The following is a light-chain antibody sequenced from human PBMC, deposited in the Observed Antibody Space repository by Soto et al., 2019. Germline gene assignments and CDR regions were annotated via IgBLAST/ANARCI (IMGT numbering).Light chain of an antibody. V-gene: IGKV4-1*01. Sequence: DFVMTQSPDSLAVSLGERAAINCKSSQSVLYSSNNKNDLAWYQQKPGQPPKLLIYWASTRESGVPDRFSGSGSGTDFTLTISSLQAEDVAVYYCQQYYSTPHTFGQGTKLEIK. CDR3: QQYYSTPHT. CDR1: QSVLYSSNNKND. CDR2: WAS. J-gene: IGKJ2*01.